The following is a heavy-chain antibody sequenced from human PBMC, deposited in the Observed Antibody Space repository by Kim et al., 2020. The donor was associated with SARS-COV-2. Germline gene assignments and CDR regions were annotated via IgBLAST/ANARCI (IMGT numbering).Heavy chain of an antibody. CDR2: INDSGNT. CDR1: DGSFSHYY. V-gene: IGHV4-34*01. J-gene: IGHJ4*02. CDR3: VIFAPYSTTWYRDY. Sequence: SATLSLTCSVSDGSFSHYYWSWVRQAPGKGLEWIGEINDSGNTNYNPSLKSRVSISVDTSNNQFSLKLTSVTAADTAVYFCVIFAPYSTTWYRDYWGQGTLVTVSS. D-gene: IGHD6-13*01.